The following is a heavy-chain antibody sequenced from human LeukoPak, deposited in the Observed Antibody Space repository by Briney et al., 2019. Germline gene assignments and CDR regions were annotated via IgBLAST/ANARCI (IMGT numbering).Heavy chain of an antibody. D-gene: IGHD6-19*01. Sequence: TGGSLSLSCAASGFTVSSYYLSWVRQAPGKGLEWVSVIYSGGSTYYADSVKGRFTISRDNSKNTLYLQMNSLRAEDTAVYYCARGMYSSGWYPFDYWGQGTLVTVSS. CDR2: IYSGGST. CDR3: ARGMYSSGWYPFDY. CDR1: GFTVSSYY. J-gene: IGHJ4*02. V-gene: IGHV3-53*01.